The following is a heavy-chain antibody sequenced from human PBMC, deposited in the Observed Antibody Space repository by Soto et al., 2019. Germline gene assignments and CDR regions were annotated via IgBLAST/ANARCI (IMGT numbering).Heavy chain of an antibody. CDR2: IYSGGST. CDR1: GFTVSSNY. CDR3: ARTRVGNAFDI. J-gene: IGHJ3*02. V-gene: IGHV3-66*01. D-gene: IGHD7-27*01. Sequence: GGSLRLSCAASGFTVSSNYMSWVRQAPGKGLEWVSVIYSGGSTYYADSVKGRFTISIHNSKNTLYLQMNSLRAEDTAVYYCARTRVGNAFDIWGQGTMVTVSS.